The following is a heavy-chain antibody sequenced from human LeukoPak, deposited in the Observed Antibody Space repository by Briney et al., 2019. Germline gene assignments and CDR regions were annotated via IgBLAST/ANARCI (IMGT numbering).Heavy chain of an antibody. J-gene: IGHJ5*01. CDR1: GYSFNTYY. D-gene: IGHD3-10*01. CDR3: PRYVTTLIRGGTQRREQWFDS. V-gene: IGHV1-2*02. Sequence: GPSVKVSCKASGYSFNTYYMNWVRQAPGQGLEWLGWINTDSGGTNYAHKFLDRVTMTRDKANTTAYLELTGLTSDDTAVSYCPRYVTTLIRGGTQRREQWFDSWGQGTLVTVSS. CDR2: INTDSGGT.